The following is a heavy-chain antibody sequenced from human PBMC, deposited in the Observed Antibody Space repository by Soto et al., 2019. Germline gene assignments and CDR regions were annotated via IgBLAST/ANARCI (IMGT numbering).Heavy chain of an antibody. V-gene: IGHV1-69*13. CDR3: GRVRFLEWLLFQPSQFDY. CDR2: IIPIFGTA. D-gene: IGHD3-3*01. CDR1: GGTFSSYA. J-gene: IGHJ4*02. Sequence: ASVKVSCKASGGTFSSYAISWVRQAPGQGLEWMGGIIPIFGTANYAQKFQGRVTITADESTSTAYVELSSLRSEDTAVYYCGRVRFLEWLLFQPSQFDYWGQGTLVTVSS.